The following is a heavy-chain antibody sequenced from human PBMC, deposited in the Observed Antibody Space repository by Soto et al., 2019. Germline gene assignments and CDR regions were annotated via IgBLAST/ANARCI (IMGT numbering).Heavy chain of an antibody. V-gene: IGHV4-39*01. CDR3: ARRRSSLPGEAGAFDI. J-gene: IGHJ3*02. Sequence: PSETLSLTCTVSGGSISSSSYYWGWIRQPPGKGLEWIGSIYYSGSTYYNPSLKSRVTISVDTSKNQFSLKLSSVTAADTAVYYCARRRSSLPGEAGAFDIWGQGTMVTVSS. CDR1: GGSISSSSYY. CDR2: IYYSGST. D-gene: IGHD4-17*01.